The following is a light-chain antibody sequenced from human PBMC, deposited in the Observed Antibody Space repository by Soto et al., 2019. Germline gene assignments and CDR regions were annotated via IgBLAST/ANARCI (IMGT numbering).Light chain of an antibody. CDR3: QHYNSYSQA. CDR1: QSISSW. V-gene: IGKV1-5*01. CDR2: DAA. Sequence: DIQMTQSPSTLSASVGDRVTITCRARQSISSWLAWYQQKPGKAPKLLISDAANLESGVPSRFSGSGSGTEFTLTISSLQPDDFATYYCQHYNSYSQAFGQGTTVEIK. J-gene: IGKJ1*01.